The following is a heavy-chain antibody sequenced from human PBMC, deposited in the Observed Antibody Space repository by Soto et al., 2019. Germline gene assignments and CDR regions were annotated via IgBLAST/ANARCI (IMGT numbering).Heavy chain of an antibody. Sequence: SVKVSLKASGYTFTSYGISWVRQAPGQGLECMGWISAYNGNTNYVQKLQGRVTMTTDTSTSTAYMELRSLRSDDTAVYYCARDVPIYYDSSAQGPYNWFDPWGQGTLVTVSS. CDR3: ARDVPIYYDSSAQGPYNWFDP. CDR2: ISAYNGNT. CDR1: GYTFTSYG. V-gene: IGHV1-18*01. D-gene: IGHD3-22*01. J-gene: IGHJ5*02.